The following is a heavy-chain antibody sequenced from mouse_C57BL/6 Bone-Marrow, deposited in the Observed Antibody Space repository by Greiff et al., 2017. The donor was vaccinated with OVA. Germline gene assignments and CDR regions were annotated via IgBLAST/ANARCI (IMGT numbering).Heavy chain of an antibody. Sequence: EVKLVESGAELVKPGASVKLSCTASGFNIKDYYMHWVKQRTEQGLEWIGRIDPEDGETKYAPKFPGKATITADTSSNTAYLQLSSLTSEDTAVYYCAQRAYWGQGTLVTVSA. CDR2: IDPEDGET. CDR3: AQRAY. V-gene: IGHV14-2*01. CDR1: GFNIKDYY. J-gene: IGHJ3*01.